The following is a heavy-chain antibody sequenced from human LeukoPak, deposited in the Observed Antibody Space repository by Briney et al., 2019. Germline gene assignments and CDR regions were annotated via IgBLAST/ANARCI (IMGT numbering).Heavy chain of an antibody. V-gene: IGHV3-30*18. D-gene: IGHD2-2*01. CDR3: AKDLPQLENYYYGMDV. Sequence: GGSLRLSCAASGFTFSSFWMSWVRQAPGKGLEWVAVISYDGSNKYYADSVKGRFTISRDNSKNTLYLQMNSLRAEDTAVYYCAKDLPQLENYYYGMDVWGQGTTVTVSS. CDR1: GFTFSSFW. J-gene: IGHJ6*02. CDR2: ISYDGSNK.